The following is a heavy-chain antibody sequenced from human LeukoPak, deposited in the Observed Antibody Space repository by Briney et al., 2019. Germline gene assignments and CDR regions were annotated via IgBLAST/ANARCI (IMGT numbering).Heavy chain of an antibody. D-gene: IGHD3-10*01. J-gene: IGHJ4*02. CDR2: IYWDDDK. CDR3: ASGSGRTFDY. CDR1: GFSLSTSGVG. Sequence: SGPTLVNPTQTLTLTCTFSGFSLSTSGVGVGWIRQPPGKALEWLALIYWDDDKRYSPSLKSRRTITKDTSKNQVVLTMTNTDPVDTATYYCASGSGRTFDYWGQGTLVTVSS. V-gene: IGHV2-5*02.